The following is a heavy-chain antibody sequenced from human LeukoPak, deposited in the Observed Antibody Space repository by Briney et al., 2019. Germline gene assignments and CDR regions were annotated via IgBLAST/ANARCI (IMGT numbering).Heavy chain of an antibody. J-gene: IGHJ4*02. Sequence: SETLSLTCTVSGYSISSGYFWAWIRQPPGKGLEWIGSIYHSGSTYYNPSLQSRVTMSVDTSKNQFSLKLNSVTAAETAVYYCARGRYSGGNGSYFDHWGQGTLVSVSS. V-gene: IGHV4-38-2*02. CDR2: IYHSGST. CDR1: GYSISSGYF. D-gene: IGHD1-26*01. CDR3: ARGRYSGGNGSYFDH.